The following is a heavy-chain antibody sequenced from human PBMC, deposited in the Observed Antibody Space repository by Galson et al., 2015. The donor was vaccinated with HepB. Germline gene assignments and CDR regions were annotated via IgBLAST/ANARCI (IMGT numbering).Heavy chain of an antibody. V-gene: IGHV1-2*04. J-gene: IGHJ5*02. D-gene: IGHD6-19*01. CDR1: GYTFTGYY. Sequence: SVKVSCTASGYTFTGYYMHWVRQAAGQGLEGMGGIDPHSGGANYAQKLQGWVTMTRDTSMSTAYVELNRLRADDTAVYYCARDAGSPAVAKNAWCDPWGQGTVVTVSS. CDR3: ARDAGSPAVAKNAWCDP. CDR2: IDPHSGGA.